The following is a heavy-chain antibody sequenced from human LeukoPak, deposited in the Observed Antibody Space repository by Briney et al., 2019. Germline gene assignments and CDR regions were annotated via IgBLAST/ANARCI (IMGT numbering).Heavy chain of an antibody. V-gene: IGHV3-21*01. CDR2: ISGSSRYI. J-gene: IGHJ4*02. CDR1: GFTFSTYS. Sequence: GGSLRLSCAAFGFTFSTYSMNWVRQAPGKGLGGVSTISGSSRYIYFADSVRGRFTISRDDDKNSLYLQMNSLRAEDTAVYYCARRVNYGDYGNDYWGQGTLVTVSS. D-gene: IGHD4-17*01. CDR3: ARRVNYGDYGNDY.